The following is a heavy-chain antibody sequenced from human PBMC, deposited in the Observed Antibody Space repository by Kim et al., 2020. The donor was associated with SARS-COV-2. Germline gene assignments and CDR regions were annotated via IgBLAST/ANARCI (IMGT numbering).Heavy chain of an antibody. V-gene: IGHV3-30-3*01. CDR1: GFTFRSYA. J-gene: IGHJ4*02. Sequence: GGSLRLSCAASGFTFRSYAMHWVRQAPGKGLEWVAVISYEGSNKYYADSVKGRFTISRDNSNNTLYLQMNSLRAEDTAVYYCARVGTHYNGSGSYYSPSDYWGQGTLVTVSS. CDR3: ARVGTHYNGSGSYYSPSDY. CDR2: ISYEGSNK. D-gene: IGHD3-10*01.